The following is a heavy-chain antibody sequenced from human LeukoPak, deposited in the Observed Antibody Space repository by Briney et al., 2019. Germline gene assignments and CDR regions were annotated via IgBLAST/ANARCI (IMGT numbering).Heavy chain of an antibody. CDR3: ARDAPFNYYGSGSYYNLPGSYFDY. J-gene: IGHJ4*02. Sequence: SETLSLTCAVSGGSISSSNWWSWVRQPPGKGLEWIGEIYHSGSTNYNPSLKSRVTISVDKSKNQFSLKLSSVTAADTAVYYCARDAPFNYYGSGSYYNLPGSYFDYWGQGTLVTVSS. V-gene: IGHV4-4*02. D-gene: IGHD3-10*01. CDR2: IYHSGST. CDR1: GGSISSSNW.